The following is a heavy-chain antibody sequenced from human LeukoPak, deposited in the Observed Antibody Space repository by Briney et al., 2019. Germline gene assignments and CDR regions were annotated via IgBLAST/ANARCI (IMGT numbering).Heavy chain of an antibody. J-gene: IGHJ3*02. Sequence: GRSLRLACAASALTFSNYSMHSVPQTPGKRLLRVSRITRDGSSTSYTDSVKGRFTISRDNAKNTLYLQMNSLRPEDTPVYNCVRDYQSGFDMWGQGTMVSVSS. D-gene: IGHD3-16*02. CDR2: ITRDGSST. CDR1: ALTFSNYS. V-gene: IGHV3-74*01. CDR3: VRDYQSGFDM.